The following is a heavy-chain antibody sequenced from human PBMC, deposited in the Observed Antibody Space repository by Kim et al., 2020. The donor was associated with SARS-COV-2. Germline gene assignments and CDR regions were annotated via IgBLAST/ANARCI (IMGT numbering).Heavy chain of an antibody. Sequence: TNHSPSFQGHVTISADKSISTAYLQWSSLKASDTAMYYCARRGSSSDDYWGQGTLVTVSS. V-gene: IGHV5-10-1*01. D-gene: IGHD6-6*01. CDR2: T. J-gene: IGHJ4*02. CDR3: ARRGSSSDDY.